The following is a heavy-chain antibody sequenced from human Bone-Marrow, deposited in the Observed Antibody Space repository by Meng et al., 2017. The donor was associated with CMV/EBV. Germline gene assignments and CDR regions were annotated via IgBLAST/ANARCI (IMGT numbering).Heavy chain of an antibody. CDR1: GFTFSSYW. V-gene: IGHV3-74*01. CDR3: AKKYSSSSGYFDY. CDR2: INSDGSST. Sequence: GESLKISCATSGFTFSSYWMHWVRQAPGKGLVWVSRINSDGSSTSYVDSVKGRFTISRDNAKNTLHLQMNSLRAEDTAVYYCAKKYSSSSGYFDYWGQGTLVTVSS. J-gene: IGHJ4*02. D-gene: IGHD6-6*01.